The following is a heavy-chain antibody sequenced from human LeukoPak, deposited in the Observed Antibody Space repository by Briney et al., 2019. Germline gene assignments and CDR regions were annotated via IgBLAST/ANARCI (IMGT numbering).Heavy chain of an antibody. CDR2: IYPGDSDT. Sequence: GESLKISCKGSGYSFTSYWIGWVRQMPGKGLEWMGIIYPGDSDTRYSPSFQGQVTISADKSISTAYLQWSSLKASDTAMYYCARHPGYSYGSYYYSYGMDVWGQGTTVTVSS. CDR3: ARHPGYSYGSYYYSYGMDV. CDR1: GYSFTSYW. V-gene: IGHV5-51*01. D-gene: IGHD5-18*01. J-gene: IGHJ6*02.